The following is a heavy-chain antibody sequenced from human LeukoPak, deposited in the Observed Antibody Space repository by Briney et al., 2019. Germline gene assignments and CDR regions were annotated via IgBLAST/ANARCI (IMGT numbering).Heavy chain of an antibody. V-gene: IGHV3-23*01. CDR2: IGASGSNT. D-gene: IGHD6-19*01. CDR1: GFTFSSYW. Sequence: GGSLRLSCAASGFTFSSYWMHWVRQAPGKGLEWVSGIGASGSNTYYADSVKGRFTISRDNSKNALYLQMNSLRAEDTAVYYCAKRLTVVGTSPWTDWGQGTLVTVSS. CDR3: AKRLTVVGTSPWTD. J-gene: IGHJ4*02.